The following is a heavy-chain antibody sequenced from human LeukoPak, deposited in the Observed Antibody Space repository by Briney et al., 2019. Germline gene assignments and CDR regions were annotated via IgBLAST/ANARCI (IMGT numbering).Heavy chain of an antibody. Sequence: GESLKISCKGSGYSFTSYWIGWVRQLPGKGLEWMGIIYPGDSDTRYSPSFQGQVTISADKSISTAYLQWSSLKASDTAMYYCARPVWGYYYGSGSYWFDPWGQGTLVTVSS. CDR1: GYSFTSYW. J-gene: IGHJ5*02. D-gene: IGHD3-10*01. CDR3: ARPVWGYYYGSGSYWFDP. CDR2: IYPGDSDT. V-gene: IGHV5-51*01.